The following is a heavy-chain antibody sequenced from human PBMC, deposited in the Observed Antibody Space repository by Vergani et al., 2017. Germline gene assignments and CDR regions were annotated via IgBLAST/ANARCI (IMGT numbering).Heavy chain of an antibody. D-gene: IGHD6-6*01. CDR3: AKSGFVGAFET. V-gene: IGHV4-34*12. CDR1: GGSFSGYY. CDR2: IMPDGSAT. Sequence: QVQLQQWGAGLLKPSETLSLTCAVYGGSFSGYYWSWIRQPPGKGLEWVANIMPDGSATMYADSLRGRFSISRDNAKNSLHLHMSSLRVEDTAVYFCAKSGFVGAFETWGQGTMVTVSS. J-gene: IGHJ3*02.